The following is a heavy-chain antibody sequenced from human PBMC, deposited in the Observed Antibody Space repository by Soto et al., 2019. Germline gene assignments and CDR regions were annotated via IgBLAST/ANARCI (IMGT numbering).Heavy chain of an antibody. D-gene: IGHD2-15*01. CDR3: AREANRKGAVVFEY. CDR2: IYSGGST. J-gene: IGHJ4*02. V-gene: IGHV3-53*01. Sequence: PGGSLRLSCAASGFTVSSNYMSWVRQAPGKGLAWVSVIYSGGSTYYADSVKGRFTISRDNSKNTLYLQMNSLRAEDTAVYYCAREANRKGAVVFEYWGQGSLVTVSS. CDR1: GFTVSSNY.